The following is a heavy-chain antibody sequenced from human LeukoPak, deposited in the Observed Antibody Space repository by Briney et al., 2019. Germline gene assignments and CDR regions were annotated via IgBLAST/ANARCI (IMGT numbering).Heavy chain of an antibody. Sequence: SETLSLTCSVSGGSISSDYWSWIRQPPGKRLEWIGFIHYTGSTNYNPSLKSRVTISVDTSKNQFSLKLNSVTAADTAVYYCARSSGSRYYIDYWGQGTLVTVSS. D-gene: IGHD1-26*01. CDR1: GGSISSDY. J-gene: IGHJ4*02. CDR3: ARSSGSRYYIDY. CDR2: IHYTGST. V-gene: IGHV4-59*01.